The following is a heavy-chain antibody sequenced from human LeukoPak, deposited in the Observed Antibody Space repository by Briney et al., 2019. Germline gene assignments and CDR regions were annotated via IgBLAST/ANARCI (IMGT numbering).Heavy chain of an antibody. CDR1: GFTFSSYA. J-gene: IGHJ4*02. D-gene: IGHD3-16*01. V-gene: IGHV3-23*01. Sequence: GGSLRLSCAASGFTFSSYAMSWVRQGPGKGLGWVSAISGSGGGTYYADSVKGRFTISRDNSKNTLYLQMNSPRAETTAVYYCAKDFGWPREYYLDYWGQGTLVTVSS. CDR2: ISGSGGGT. CDR3: AKDFGWPREYYLDY.